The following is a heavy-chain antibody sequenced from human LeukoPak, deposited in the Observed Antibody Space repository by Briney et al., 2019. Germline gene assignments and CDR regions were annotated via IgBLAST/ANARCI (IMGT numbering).Heavy chain of an antibody. V-gene: IGHV4-59*08. D-gene: IGHD2-15*01. J-gene: IGHJ4*02. CDR3: ARLSEVAADY. CDR1: GGSISNYY. CDR2: IYYSGST. Sequence: KTSETLSLTCTVSGGSISNYYWSWIRQPPGKGLEWIGYIYYSGSTNYNPSLKSRVTISVDTSKNQFSLKLSSVTAAGTAVYYCARLSEVAADYWGQGTLVTVSS.